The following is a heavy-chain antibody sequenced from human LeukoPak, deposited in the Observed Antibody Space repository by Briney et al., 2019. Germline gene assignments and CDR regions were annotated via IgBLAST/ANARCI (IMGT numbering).Heavy chain of an antibody. J-gene: IGHJ4*02. CDR2: IYHSGST. CDR3: ARLVAATGNFDY. CDR1: GGSISSGGYS. Sequence: SQTLSPTCAVSGGSISSGGYSWSWIRQPPGKGLEWIGYIYHSGSTYYNPSLKSRVTISVDRSKNQFSLKLSSVTAADTAVYYCARLVAATGNFDYWGQGTLVTVSS. D-gene: IGHD6-13*01. V-gene: IGHV4-30-2*01.